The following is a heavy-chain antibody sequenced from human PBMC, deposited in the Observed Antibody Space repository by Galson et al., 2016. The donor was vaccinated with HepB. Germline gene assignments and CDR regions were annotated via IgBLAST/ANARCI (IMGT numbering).Heavy chain of an antibody. CDR1: GFSLRTSGVG. CDR2: IYWDDDK. V-gene: IGHV2-5*02. CDR3: AHFFQGYRRPYYIDTYGSDDFMY. D-gene: IGHD3-22*01. Sequence: PALVKPTQTLTLTCTFSGFSLRTSGVGVGWIRQPPGKALEWLALIYWDDDKRYSPSLKSRLTISKDTSKNQVTLTMTSMEPVDTATYYCAHFFQGYRRPYYIDTYGSDDFMYWGQETMVTVAS. J-gene: IGHJ3*01.